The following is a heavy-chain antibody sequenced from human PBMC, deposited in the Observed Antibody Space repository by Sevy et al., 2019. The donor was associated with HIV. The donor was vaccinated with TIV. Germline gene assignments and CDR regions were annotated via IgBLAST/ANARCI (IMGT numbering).Heavy chain of an antibody. CDR1: GYTFTGYY. CDR3: TRGPSGFSGSDQAY. Sequence: ASVKVSCKASGYTFTGYYMHWVRQAPGLGLEWMGWINPNSGGTKYAQKFQGRVTMTRDTSISTAYMELSRLKSDDTAVYYCTRGPSGFSGSDQAYWGQGTLVTVSS. J-gene: IGHJ4*02. CDR2: INPNSGGT. D-gene: IGHD3-22*01. V-gene: IGHV1-2*02.